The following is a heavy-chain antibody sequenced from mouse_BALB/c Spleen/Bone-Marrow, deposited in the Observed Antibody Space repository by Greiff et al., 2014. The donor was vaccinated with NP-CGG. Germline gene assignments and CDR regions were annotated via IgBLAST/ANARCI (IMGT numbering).Heavy chain of an antibody. CDR2: ISSGSSTI. J-gene: IGHJ4*01. V-gene: IGHV5-17*02. CDR1: GFTFSSFG. Sequence: VQLKESGGGLVQPGGSRKLSCAASGFTFSSFGTHWGRQAPEKGLGGVAYISSGSSTIYYADTVKGRFTISRDNPKNTLFLQMTSLRSEDTAMYYCARSGIGYYYGSNSYAMDYWGQGTSVTVSS. CDR3: ARSGIGYYYGSNSYAMDY. D-gene: IGHD1-1*01.